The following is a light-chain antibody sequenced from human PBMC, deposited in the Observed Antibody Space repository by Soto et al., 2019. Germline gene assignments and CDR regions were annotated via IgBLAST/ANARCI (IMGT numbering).Light chain of an antibody. V-gene: IGKV1-39*01. CDR1: QSISNH. J-gene: IGKJ1*01. CDR3: QQSYSSPPT. CDR2: AAS. Sequence: DIQMTQSPSSLSASVEDRVIITCRASQSISNHLNWYQQKPGKAPKLLIFAASSLQSGVPSRFSGSRSGPDXTXXXXXXXXXDXXXYYCQQSYSSPPTFGQGTKVEIK.